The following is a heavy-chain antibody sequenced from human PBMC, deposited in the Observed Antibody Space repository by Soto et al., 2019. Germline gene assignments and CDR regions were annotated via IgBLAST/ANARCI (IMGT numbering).Heavy chain of an antibody. Sequence: ASVKVACKASGYTFTGYYMHWVRQAPGQGLEWMGWINPNSGGTNYAQKFQGWVTMTRDTSISTAYMELSRLRSDDTAAYYCARAEPIAHFDYWGQGTLVTVSS. CDR1: GYTFTGYY. J-gene: IGHJ4*02. CDR3: ARAEPIAHFDY. CDR2: INPNSGGT. D-gene: IGHD2-21*01. V-gene: IGHV1-2*04.